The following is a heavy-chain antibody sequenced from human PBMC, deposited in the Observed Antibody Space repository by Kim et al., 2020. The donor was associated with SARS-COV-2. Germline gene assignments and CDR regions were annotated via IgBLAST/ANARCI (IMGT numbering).Heavy chain of an antibody. J-gene: IGHJ4*02. V-gene: IGHV6-1*01. CDR3: AREGREDTARVFDY. D-gene: IGHD5-18*01. Sequence: VAVKSRITINPDTSKSQVALQLNSVTPEDTAVYYCAREGREDTARVFDYWGQGTLVTVSS.